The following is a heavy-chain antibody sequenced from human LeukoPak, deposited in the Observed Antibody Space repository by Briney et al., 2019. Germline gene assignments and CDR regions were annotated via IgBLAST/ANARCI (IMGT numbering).Heavy chain of an antibody. D-gene: IGHD5-24*01. CDR2: IYSGGST. J-gene: IGHJ4*02. V-gene: IGHV3-66*01. CDR3: ARGATIGNYFDY. Sequence: GGSLRLSCAASEFSVGSNYMTWVRQAPGKGLEWVSLIYSGGSTYYADSVKGRFTISRDNTKNTLYLQMNSLRAEDTAVYYCARGATIGNYFDYWGQGTLVTVSS. CDR1: EFSVGSNY.